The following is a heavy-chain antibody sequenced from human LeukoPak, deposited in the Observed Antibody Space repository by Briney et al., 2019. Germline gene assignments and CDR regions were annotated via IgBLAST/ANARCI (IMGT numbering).Heavy chain of an antibody. CDR1: GFTFEDYA. D-gene: IGHD6-19*01. CDR3: VKPYSSGWYGLGFDY. Sequence: PGGSLRLSCAASGFTFEDYAMHWVRQAPGKGLEWVSGINWNSGSIGYADSVKGRFTISRDNVMNSLYLQMNSLRPEDTALYYCVKPYSSGWYGLGFDYWGQGTLVTVSS. V-gene: IGHV3-9*01. CDR2: INWNSGSI. J-gene: IGHJ4*02.